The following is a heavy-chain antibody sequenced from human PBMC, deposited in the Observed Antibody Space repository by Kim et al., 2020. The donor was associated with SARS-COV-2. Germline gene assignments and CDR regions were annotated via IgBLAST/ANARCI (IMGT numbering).Heavy chain of an antibody. J-gene: IGHJ4*02. V-gene: IGHV3-23*01. Sequence: GGSLRLSCAASGFTFSSHAMSWVRQAPGKGLEWVSTISASGGSTYYADTVKGRFTISRDNSKNTLYLQMNSLRGEDTAVYYCATVIGPSGWYGLDYWGQGTLVTVSS. D-gene: IGHD6-19*01. CDR3: ATVIGPSGWYGLDY. CDR1: GFTFSSHA. CDR2: ISASGGST.